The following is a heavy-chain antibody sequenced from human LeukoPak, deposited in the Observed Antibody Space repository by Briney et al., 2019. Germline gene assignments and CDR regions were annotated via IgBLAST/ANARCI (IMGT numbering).Heavy chain of an antibody. CDR2: ISGSGGST. V-gene: IGHV3-23*01. D-gene: IGHD3-22*01. CDR1: GFTFSNYA. Sequence: GGSLRLSCAASGFTFSNYAMSWVRQAPGKGLEWVSAISGSGGSTYYADSVKGRFTISRDNSKNTLYLQMNSLRAKDTAVYYCAKDSSGYYYGGNYFDYWGQGTLVTVSS. J-gene: IGHJ4*02. CDR3: AKDSSGYYYGGNYFDY.